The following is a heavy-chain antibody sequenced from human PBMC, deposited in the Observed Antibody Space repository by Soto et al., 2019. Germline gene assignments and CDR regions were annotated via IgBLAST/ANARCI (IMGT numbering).Heavy chain of an antibody. CDR2: IYWDDDK. CDR1: GFSLSTSGVG. J-gene: IGHJ5*02. D-gene: IGHD5-12*01. Sequence: QITLKESGPTLVKPTQTLTLTCTFSGFSLSTSGVGVGWIRQPPGKALEWLALIYWDDDKRYSPSLKSRLTITKDTSKNQVVLTMTNMDPVDTATYYYAHREGVATTGGWFDPWGQGTLVTVSS. CDR3: AHREGVATTGGWFDP. V-gene: IGHV2-5*02.